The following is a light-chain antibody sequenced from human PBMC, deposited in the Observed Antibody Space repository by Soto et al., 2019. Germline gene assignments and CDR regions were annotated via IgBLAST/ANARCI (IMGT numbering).Light chain of an antibody. V-gene: IGLV2-14*02. Sequence: LTHPASVSGSPGQSITISCSGTTSDIESYNLVSWYQQHPGKAPKLVIYEVSNRPSGASNRFSGSKSGYTASLTISGLQAEDEADYYCSSYTSTNSFYVFGTGTKVTVL. CDR3: SSYTSTNSFYV. J-gene: IGLJ1*01. CDR2: EVS. CDR1: TSDIESYNL.